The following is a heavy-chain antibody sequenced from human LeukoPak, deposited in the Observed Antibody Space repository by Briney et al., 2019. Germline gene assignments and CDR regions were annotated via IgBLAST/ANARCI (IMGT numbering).Heavy chain of an antibody. Sequence: ASVKVSCEASGYTFTSYGISWVRQAPGQGLEWMGWISAYNGNTNYAQKLQGRVTMTTDTSTSTAYMELRSLRSDDTAVYYCARGPTYYDFWSGYYTEYYFDYWGQGTLVTVSS. D-gene: IGHD3-3*01. V-gene: IGHV1-18*01. CDR1: GYTFTSYG. CDR3: ARGPTYYDFWSGYYTEYYFDY. J-gene: IGHJ4*02. CDR2: ISAYNGNT.